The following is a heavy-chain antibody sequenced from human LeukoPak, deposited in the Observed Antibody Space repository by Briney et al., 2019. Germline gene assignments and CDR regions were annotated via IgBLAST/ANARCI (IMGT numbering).Heavy chain of an antibody. CDR3: ARRAVAGTETVDY. CDR1: GGSISSYY. CDR2: IYYSEST. D-gene: IGHD6-19*01. Sequence: SETLSLTCTVSGGSISSYYWSWIRQPPGKGLEWIGYIYYSESTNYNPSLKSRVTISVDTSKNQFSLKLSSVTAADTAVYYCARRAVAGTETVDYWGQGTLVTVSS. J-gene: IGHJ4*02. V-gene: IGHV4-59*12.